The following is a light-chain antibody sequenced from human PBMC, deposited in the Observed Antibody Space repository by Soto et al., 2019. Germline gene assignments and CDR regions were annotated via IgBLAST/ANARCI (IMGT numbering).Light chain of an antibody. CDR2: WAS. CDR1: QSVLSSYNNTNY. CDR3: QHYYSSPLT. Sequence: DIVMTKSPDSLSVSLGERATINCKSSQSVLSSYNNTNYLAWYQQKPGQPPKVVIYWASTRASGVPDRFSGSGSGTDFTLTISSLQAEDVAVYYCQHYYSSPLTFGGGTKVEIK. J-gene: IGKJ4*01. V-gene: IGKV4-1*01.